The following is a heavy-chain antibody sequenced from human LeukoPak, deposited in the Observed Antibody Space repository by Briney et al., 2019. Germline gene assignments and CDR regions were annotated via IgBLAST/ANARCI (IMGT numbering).Heavy chain of an antibody. CDR3: ATGGVLWFGESPNYFDY. Sequence: ASVKVSCKVSGYTLTELSMHCVRQAPGKVLEWRGGFDPEDGETIYTQKFQGRVTMTEDTSTDTAYMELSSLRSEDTAVYYCATGGVLWFGESPNYFDYWGQGTLVTVSS. CDR2: FDPEDGET. D-gene: IGHD3-10*01. V-gene: IGHV1-24*01. J-gene: IGHJ4*02. CDR1: GYTLTELS.